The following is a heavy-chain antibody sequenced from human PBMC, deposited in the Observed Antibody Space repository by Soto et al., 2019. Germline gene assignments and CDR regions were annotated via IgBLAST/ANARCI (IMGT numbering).Heavy chain of an antibody. Sequence: QVQLQESGPGLVKPSQTLSLTCTVSGGSISSGGYYWSWIRQHPGKGLEWNGYIYYSGSTYYNPSLKSRVTISVDTSKNQFSLKLSSVTAADTAVYYCARGGGYCSGGSCYSLSYYFDYWGQGTLVTVSS. CDR2: IYYSGST. D-gene: IGHD2-15*01. V-gene: IGHV4-31*03. J-gene: IGHJ4*02. CDR3: ARGGGYCSGGSCYSLSYYFDY. CDR1: GGSISSGGYY.